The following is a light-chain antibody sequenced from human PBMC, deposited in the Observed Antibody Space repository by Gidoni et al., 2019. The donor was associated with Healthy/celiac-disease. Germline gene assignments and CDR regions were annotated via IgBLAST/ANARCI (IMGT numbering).Light chain of an antibody. CDR1: NIGRKK. Sequence: SYELTQPLSVSVALGQTARITCGGNNIGRKKVHWYRQKPVQATVLVIYRDSNRPSGIPERFSGSNSGNTATMTISRAQAWDEADYYCQVWDSSTVVFGGGTKLTVL. CDR3: QVWDSSTVV. CDR2: RDS. V-gene: IGLV3-9*01. J-gene: IGLJ2*01.